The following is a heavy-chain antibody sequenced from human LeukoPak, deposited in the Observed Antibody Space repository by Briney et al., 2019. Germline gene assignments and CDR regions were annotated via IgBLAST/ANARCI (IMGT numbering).Heavy chain of an antibody. D-gene: IGHD2-15*01. Sequence: ASVKVSCKASGYTFTSYAMHWVRQAPGQRLEWMGWINAGDGNTKYSQEFQGRVTITRDTSASTAYMELSSLRSEDMAVYYCARDVGNRYCSGGSCYQTLNPPDYWGQGTLVTVSS. CDR3: ARDVGNRYCSGGSCYQTLNPPDY. CDR2: INAGDGNT. CDR1: GYTFTSYA. V-gene: IGHV1-3*03. J-gene: IGHJ4*02.